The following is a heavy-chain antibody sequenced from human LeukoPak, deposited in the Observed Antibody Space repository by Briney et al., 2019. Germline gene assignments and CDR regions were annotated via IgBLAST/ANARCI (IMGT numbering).Heavy chain of an antibody. Sequence: GRALRLSCAASGFTISSYGMHWVRQAPGKGLEWVAVISYDGSNKYYADSVKGRFTISRDNSKNTLYLQMNSLRAEDTAVYYCARSHLTGYYFDYWGQGTLVTVSS. CDR1: GFTISSYG. D-gene: IGHD3-9*01. J-gene: IGHJ4*02. CDR3: ARSHLTGYYFDY. CDR2: ISYDGSNK. V-gene: IGHV3-30*19.